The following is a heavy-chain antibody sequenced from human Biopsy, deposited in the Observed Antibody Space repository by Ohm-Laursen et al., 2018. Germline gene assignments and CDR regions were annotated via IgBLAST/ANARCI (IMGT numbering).Heavy chain of an antibody. Sequence: ASVKVSCKASGYTFTGQYLHWVRQVPGQGLEWMGWINPHSGTTKFAQDFQGRVTMTRETSITTAYMELRRLRSDDTAVYYCAKGQDLRGGAEYFQHWGQGALVTVSS. J-gene: IGHJ1*01. CDR1: GYTFTGQY. CDR3: AKGQDLRGGAEYFQH. CDR2: INPHSGTT. V-gene: IGHV1-2*02. D-gene: IGHD2-15*01.